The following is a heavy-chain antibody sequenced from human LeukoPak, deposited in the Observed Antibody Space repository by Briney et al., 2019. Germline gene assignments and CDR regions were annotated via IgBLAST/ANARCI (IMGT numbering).Heavy chain of an antibody. J-gene: IGHJ4*02. V-gene: IGHV3-53*01. CDR1: GFTVSSNY. CDR2: IYSGGST. D-gene: IGHD3-22*01. CDR3: AATGYYYDSSGYYYDSFALDY. Sequence: GGSLRLSCTVSGFTVSSNYMSWVRQAPGKGLEWVSVIYSGGSTYYADSVKGRFTISRDNSKNTLYLQMNSLRAEDTAVYYCAATGYYYDSSGYYYDSFALDYWGQGTLVTVSS.